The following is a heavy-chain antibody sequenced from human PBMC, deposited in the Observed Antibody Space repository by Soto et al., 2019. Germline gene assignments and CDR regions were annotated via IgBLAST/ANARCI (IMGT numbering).Heavy chain of an antibody. CDR1: GFTFSTYG. Sequence: EVYLVESGGGLVKPGGSLRLSCAASGFTFSTYGLNWVRQAPGKGLEWVSSISTSSSYMYYADSVKGRFTISRDNAKNSLYRQRHSLRAGDTAVDYCARGSGEYNVRDGLDVWGQGTMVTVSS. CDR2: ISTSSSYM. CDR3: ARGSGEYNVRDGLDV. V-gene: IGHV3-21*01. D-gene: IGHD3-10*01. J-gene: IGHJ3*01.